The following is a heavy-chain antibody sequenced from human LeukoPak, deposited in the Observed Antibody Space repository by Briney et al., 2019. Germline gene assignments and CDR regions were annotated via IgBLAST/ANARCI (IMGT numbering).Heavy chain of an antibody. J-gene: IGHJ2*01. CDR1: AFTFSNYW. Sequence: GGSLRLSCAASAFTFSNYWMSWVRQAPGKGLEWVANINQDGSEIYYVDSVKGRFTISRDNAKNSLYLQINSLRAEDTAVYYCARHQGSMIVVRTTYWYFDLWGRGTLVTVSS. CDR3: ARHQGSMIVVRTTYWYFDL. V-gene: IGHV3-7*01. CDR2: INQDGSEI. D-gene: IGHD3-22*01.